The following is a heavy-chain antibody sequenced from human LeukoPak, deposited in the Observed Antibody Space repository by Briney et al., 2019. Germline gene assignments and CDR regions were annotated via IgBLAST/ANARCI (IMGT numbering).Heavy chain of an antibody. CDR2: INHSGST. J-gene: IGHJ6*04. V-gene: IGHV4-34*01. D-gene: IGHD3-10*01. Sequence: SSETLSLTCAVYGGSFSGYYWSWIRQPPGKGLEWIGEINHSGSTNYNPSLKSRVTISVDTSKNQFSLKLSSVAAADAAVYYWARDYYYGSGSQQNCMDVWGKGTTVTVSS. CDR1: GGSFSGYY. CDR3: ARDYYYGSGSQQNCMDV.